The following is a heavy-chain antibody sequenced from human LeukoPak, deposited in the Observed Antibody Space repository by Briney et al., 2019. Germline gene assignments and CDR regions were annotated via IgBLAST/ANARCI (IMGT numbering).Heavy chain of an antibody. J-gene: IGHJ5*02. CDR2: MNPNSGNT. D-gene: IGHD2-2*01. CDR1: GYTFTSYD. CDR3: ARGPAKNTDGYWFDP. V-gene: IGHV1-8*01. Sequence: ASVKVSCKASGYTFTSYDINWVRQATGQGLGWMGWMNPNSGNTGYAQKFQGRVTMTRNTSISTACMELSSLRSEDTAVYYCARGPAKNTDGYWFDPWGQGTLVTVSS.